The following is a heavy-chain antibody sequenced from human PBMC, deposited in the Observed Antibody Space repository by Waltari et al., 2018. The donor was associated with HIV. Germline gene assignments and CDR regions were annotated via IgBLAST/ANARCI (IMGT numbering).Heavy chain of an antibody. Sequence: EVQLVESGGGLVQPGGSLRLSCAASGFRLSSYEMNWVRQAPGKGLEWISYIRNRGSPIYYAGSVRGRFTISRDSDKNSLFLQMNSLRVEDTAVYYCARGWFDSWGQGTMVTVSS. J-gene: IGHJ5*01. V-gene: IGHV3-48*03. CDR1: GFRLSSYE. CDR3: ARGWFDS. CDR2: IRNRGSPI.